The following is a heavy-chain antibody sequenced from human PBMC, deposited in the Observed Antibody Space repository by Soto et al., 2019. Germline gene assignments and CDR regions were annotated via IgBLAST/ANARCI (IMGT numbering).Heavy chain of an antibody. V-gene: IGHV3-48*01. D-gene: IGHD5-18*01. Sequence: GGSLRLSRAASEFVLSSYSMSWVRQAPGKGLEWFSYICTGTRTRXXAESVKGRXTISRYNCKNSXFLQMXSLRAEDTALYFCARSYSYGLVYWGQGTLVTVSS. CDR1: EFVLSSYS. J-gene: IGHJ4*02. CDR3: ARSYSYGLVY. CDR2: ICTGTRTR.